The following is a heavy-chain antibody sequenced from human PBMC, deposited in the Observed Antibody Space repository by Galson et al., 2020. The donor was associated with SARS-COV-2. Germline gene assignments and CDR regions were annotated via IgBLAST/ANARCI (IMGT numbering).Heavy chain of an antibody. CDR2: FDHEEGDT. D-gene: IGHD3-10*01. V-gene: IGHV1-24*01. Sequence: ASVKVSCKVFGYTLTDLSMHWVRQAPGKGLEWMGGFDHEEGDTIYAQKFQGRVTLTEDTSTDTAYMELSSLRSGDTAVYYCAIVGRYTGSGTFYKGAFDYWGQGTLVTVST. CDR1: GYTLTDLS. CDR3: AIVGRYTGSGTFYKGAFDY. J-gene: IGHJ4*02.